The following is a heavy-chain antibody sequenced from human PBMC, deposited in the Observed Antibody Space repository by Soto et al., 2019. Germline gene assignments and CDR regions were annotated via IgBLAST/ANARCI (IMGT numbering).Heavy chain of an antibody. CDR2: IYWDADK. D-gene: IGHD3-10*01. J-gene: IGHJ4*02. CDR3: AHRRTGYFDY. Sequence: QITLKESGPTLVKPTQTLTLTCTFSGFSLSTSGVGVGWIRQPPGKALEWRALIYWDADKSYSPSLKSRLTITKDTSKNQVVLRMTNMDPVDTATYYCAHRRTGYFDYWGQGTLVTVSS. V-gene: IGHV2-5*02. CDR1: GFSLSTSGVG.